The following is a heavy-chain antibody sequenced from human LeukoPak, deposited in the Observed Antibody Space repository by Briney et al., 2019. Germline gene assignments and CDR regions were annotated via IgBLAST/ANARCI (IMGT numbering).Heavy chain of an antibody. J-gene: IGHJ4*02. CDR2: ISGGST. CDR3: AACLYSSGWYADY. Sequence: GGSLRLSCAASGFTFSSYAMSWVRQAPGKGLEWVSAISGGSTYYADSVKGRFTISRDNSKNTLYLQMNSLRAEDTAVYYCAACLYSSGWYADYWGQGTLVTVSS. CDR1: GFTFSSYA. D-gene: IGHD6-19*01. V-gene: IGHV3-23*01.